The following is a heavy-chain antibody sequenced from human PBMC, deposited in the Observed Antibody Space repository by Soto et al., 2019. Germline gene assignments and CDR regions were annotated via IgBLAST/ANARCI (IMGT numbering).Heavy chain of an antibody. D-gene: IGHD3-9*01. CDR2: IYYSGST. Sequence: SETLSLTCTVSGGSISSSSYYWGWIRQPPGKGLEWIGSIYYSGSTYYNPSLKSRVTIFVHTSGNQFSLSLSSVTAADTAVYFCARARYVVTGYYKGGYYYFDEWGQGTPVTVSS. V-gene: IGHV4-39*07. CDR3: ARARYVVTGYYKGGYYYFDE. J-gene: IGHJ4*02. CDR1: GGSISSSSYY.